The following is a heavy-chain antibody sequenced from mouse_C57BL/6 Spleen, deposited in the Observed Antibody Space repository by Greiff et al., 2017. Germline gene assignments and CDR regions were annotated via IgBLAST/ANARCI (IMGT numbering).Heavy chain of an antibody. J-gene: IGHJ2*01. V-gene: IGHV14-4*01. CDR2: IDPENGDT. CDR1: GFNIKDDY. CDR3: TTDSSGYVFDY. Sequence: EVQLQQSGAELVRPGASVKLSCTASGFNIKDDYMPWVKQRPEQGLEWIGWIDPENGDTEYASKFQGKATITADTSSNTAYLQRSSLTSEDTAVYYCTTDSSGYVFDYWGQGTTLTVSS. D-gene: IGHD3-2*02.